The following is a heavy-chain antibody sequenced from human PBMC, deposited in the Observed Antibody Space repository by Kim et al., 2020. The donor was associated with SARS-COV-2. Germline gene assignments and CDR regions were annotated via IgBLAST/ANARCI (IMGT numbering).Heavy chain of an antibody. J-gene: IGHJ4*02. CDR3: ARSLSDSSGYYPGFPDY. D-gene: IGHD3-22*01. V-gene: IGHV5-51*01. Sequence: GESLKISCKGSGYSFTSYWIGWVRQMPGKGLEWMGIIYPGDSDTRYSPSFQGQVTISADKSISTAYLQWSSLKASDTAMYYCARSLSDSSGYYPGFPDYWGQGTLVTVSS. CDR2: IYPGDSDT. CDR1: GYSFTSYW.